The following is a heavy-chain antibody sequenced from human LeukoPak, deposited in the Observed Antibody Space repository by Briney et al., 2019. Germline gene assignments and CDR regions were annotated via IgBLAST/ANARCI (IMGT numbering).Heavy chain of an antibody. CDR2: INSDGSST. Sequence: GGSLRLSCAASGFTFSSYWMHWVRQAPGKGLVWVSRINSDGSSTSYADSVKGRFTISRDNAKNTLYLQMNSLRAEDTAVYYCARVGDYYGDYVRLDYWGQGTLVTVYS. V-gene: IGHV3-74*01. D-gene: IGHD4-17*01. CDR3: ARVGDYYGDYVRLDY. CDR1: GFTFSSYW. J-gene: IGHJ4*02.